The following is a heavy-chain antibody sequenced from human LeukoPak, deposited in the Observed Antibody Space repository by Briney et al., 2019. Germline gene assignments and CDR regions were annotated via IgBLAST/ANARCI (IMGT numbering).Heavy chain of an antibody. Sequence: SETLSLTCAVSGGSISSGGYSWSWIRQPPGKGLEWIGYIYHSGSTYYNPSLKRRVTMSVDRSKNQLSLKLSSVTAADTAVYYCGREVTVTTHNWFDPWGQGTLVTVSS. CDR1: GGSISSGGYS. D-gene: IGHD4-17*01. CDR2: IYHSGST. J-gene: IGHJ5*02. CDR3: GREVTVTTHNWFDP. V-gene: IGHV4-30-2*01.